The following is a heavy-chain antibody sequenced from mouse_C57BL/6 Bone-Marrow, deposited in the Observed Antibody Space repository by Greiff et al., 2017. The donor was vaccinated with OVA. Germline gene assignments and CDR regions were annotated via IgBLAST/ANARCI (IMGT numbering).Heavy chain of an antibody. J-gene: IGHJ1*03. Sequence: VQLKQSGAELVRPGASVKLSCTASGFNIKDDYMHWVKQRPEQGLEWIGWIDPENGDTEYASKFQGKATITADTSSNTAYLQLSSLTSEDTAVYYCTTIYDGYYVSYWYFDVWGTGTTVTVSS. D-gene: IGHD2-3*01. CDR3: TTIYDGYYVSYWYFDV. CDR2: IDPENGDT. CDR1: GFNIKDDY. V-gene: IGHV14-4*01.